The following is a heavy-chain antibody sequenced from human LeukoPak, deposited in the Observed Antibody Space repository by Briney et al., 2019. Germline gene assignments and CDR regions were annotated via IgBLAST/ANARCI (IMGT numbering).Heavy chain of an antibody. Sequence: GASVKVSCKASGGTFSSYAISWVRQAPGQGLEWMGGIIPIFGTANYAQKFQGRVTITADESTSTAYMELSSLRSEDTAVYYCARDGGYCSGGSCLGYNWFDPWGQGTLVTVSS. V-gene: IGHV1-69*13. J-gene: IGHJ5*02. CDR1: GGTFSSYA. D-gene: IGHD2-15*01. CDR2: IIPIFGTA. CDR3: ARDGGYCSGGSCLGYNWFDP.